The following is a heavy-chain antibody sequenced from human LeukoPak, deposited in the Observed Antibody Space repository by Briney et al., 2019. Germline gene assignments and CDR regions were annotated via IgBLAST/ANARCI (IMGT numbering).Heavy chain of an antibody. J-gene: IGHJ4*02. CDR1: GYTFTSYG. CDR2: ISAYNGNT. D-gene: IGHD2-15*01. CDR3: ARDPARHCSGGSCYVGY. Sequence: ASVKVSCKASGYTFTSYGISRVRQAPGQGLEWMGWISAYNGNTNYAQKLQGRVTMTTDTSTSTAYMELRSLRSDDTAVYYCARDPARHCSGGSCYVGYWGQGTLVTVSS. V-gene: IGHV1-18*01.